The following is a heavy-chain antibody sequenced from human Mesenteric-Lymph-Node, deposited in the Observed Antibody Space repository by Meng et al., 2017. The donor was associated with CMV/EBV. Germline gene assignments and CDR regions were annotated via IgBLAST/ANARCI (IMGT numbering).Heavy chain of an antibody. Sequence: QVQRQKWAAGLLKPSDTLSLTCAVYGGSFSGYYWSWIRQPPGKGLEWIGEINHSGSTNYNPSLKSRVTISVDTSKNQFSLKLSSVTAADTDVYYCASSIAARRGADYWGQGTLVTVSS. CDR3: ASSIAARRGADY. J-gene: IGHJ4*02. CDR2: INHSGST. V-gene: IGHV4-34*01. CDR1: GGSFSGYY. D-gene: IGHD6-6*01.